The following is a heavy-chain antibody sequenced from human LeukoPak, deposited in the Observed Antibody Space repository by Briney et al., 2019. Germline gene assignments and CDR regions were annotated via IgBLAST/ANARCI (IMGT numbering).Heavy chain of an antibody. CDR1: GFTFSNYN. J-gene: IGHJ4*02. CDR2: ISNSSSYI. D-gene: IGHD2-2*01. Sequence: GGSLRLSCAASGFTFSNYNMNWVRQAPGKGLEWVSSISNSSSYIYYADSVKGRFTISRDNSKNTLYLQMNSLRAEDTAVYYCAKAYCSSTSCLKLGGYFDYWGQGTLVTVSS. CDR3: AKAYCSSTSCLKLGGYFDY. V-gene: IGHV3-21*04.